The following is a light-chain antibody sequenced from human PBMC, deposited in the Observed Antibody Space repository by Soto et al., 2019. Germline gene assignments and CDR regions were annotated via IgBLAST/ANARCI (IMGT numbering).Light chain of an antibody. Sequence: DLQMTQSPSTLSASVGDRVTITCRASQSINYWLAWYQQKPGKAPKLLIYKASTLESGVPSRFRGSGSGTEFTLTINSLQPDDFATYYCQQYNSYSTWTFGQGTKVEIK. J-gene: IGKJ1*01. CDR1: QSINYW. CDR3: QQYNSYSTWT. V-gene: IGKV1-5*03. CDR2: KAS.